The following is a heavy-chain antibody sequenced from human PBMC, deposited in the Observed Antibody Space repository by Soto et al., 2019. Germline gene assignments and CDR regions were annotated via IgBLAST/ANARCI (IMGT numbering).Heavy chain of an antibody. CDR3: ARRRGYCSGGSCYSYYYYYGMDV. D-gene: IGHD2-15*01. Sequence: PGGSLRLSCAASGFTFSSYSMNWVRQAPGKGLEWVSSISSSSSYIYYADSVKGRFTISRDNAKNSLYLQMNSLRAEDTAVYYCARRRGYCSGGSCYSYYYYYGMDVWGQGTTVTVSS. CDR2: ISSSSSYI. CDR1: GFTFSSYS. V-gene: IGHV3-21*01. J-gene: IGHJ6*02.